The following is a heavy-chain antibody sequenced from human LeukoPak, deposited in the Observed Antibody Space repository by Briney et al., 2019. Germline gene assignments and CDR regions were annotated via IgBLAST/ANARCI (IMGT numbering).Heavy chain of an antibody. CDR3: ARDFLVAGYFDY. CDR2: INPNSGGT. D-gene: IGHD2-15*01. CDR1: GYTFTGYY. V-gene: IGHV1-2*02. J-gene: IGHJ4*02. Sequence: ASVKVSCKASGYTFTGYYMHWVRQAPGQGLEWMGWINPNSGGTNYAQKLQGRVTMTTDTSTSTAYMELRSLRSDDTAVYYCARDFLVAGYFDYWGQGTLVTVSS.